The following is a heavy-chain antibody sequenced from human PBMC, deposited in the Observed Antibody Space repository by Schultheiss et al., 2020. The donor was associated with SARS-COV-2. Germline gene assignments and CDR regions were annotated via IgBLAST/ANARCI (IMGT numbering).Heavy chain of an antibody. CDR3: ARGWLSDAFDI. CDR1: GYTFTGYY. CDR2: IIPIFGTA. J-gene: IGHJ3*02. Sequence: SVKVSCKASGYTFTGYYMHWVRQAPGQGLEWMGGIIPIFGTANYAQKFQGRVTITADESTSTAYMELSSLRAEDTAVYYCARGWLSDAFDIWGQGTMVTVSS. V-gene: IGHV1-69*13. D-gene: IGHD3-22*01.